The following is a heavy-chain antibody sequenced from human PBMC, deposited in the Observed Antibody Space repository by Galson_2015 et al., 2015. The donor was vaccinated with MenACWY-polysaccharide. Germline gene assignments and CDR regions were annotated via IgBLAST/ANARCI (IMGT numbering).Heavy chain of an antibody. Sequence: SVKVSCKASGYSFISYDFNWVRQATGQGLEWMGWMNPNSGNTGYAQKFQGRVTMTRNTSISTAYMELSSLRSEDTAVYYCARVGYYDSSGYSLNALDIWGQGTMVTVSS. CDR2: MNPNSGNT. V-gene: IGHV1-8*01. CDR1: GYSFISYD. J-gene: IGHJ3*02. CDR3: ARVGYYDSSGYSLNALDI. D-gene: IGHD3-22*01.